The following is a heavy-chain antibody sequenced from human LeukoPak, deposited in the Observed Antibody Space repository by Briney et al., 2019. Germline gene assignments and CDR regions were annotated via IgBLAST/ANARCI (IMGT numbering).Heavy chain of an antibody. Sequence: ASVKVSCKASGYTFTGYYMHWVRQAPGQGLEWMGWINPNSGGTNYAQKFQGRVTMTRDTSISTAYMDLTRLTSDDTAVYYCARVTSSWYYYFDFWGQGTLVSVSP. D-gene: IGHD6-13*01. CDR2: INPNSGGT. CDR1: GYTFTGYY. V-gene: IGHV1-2*02. J-gene: IGHJ4*02. CDR3: ARVTSSWYYYFDF.